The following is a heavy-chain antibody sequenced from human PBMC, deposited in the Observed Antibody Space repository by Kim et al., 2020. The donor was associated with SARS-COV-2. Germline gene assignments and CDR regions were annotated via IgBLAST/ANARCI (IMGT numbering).Heavy chain of an antibody. Sequence: GGSLRLSCAASGFTFSSYAMSWVRQAPGKGLEWVSAISGSGGITDYADSVKGRFTISRDNPKKTLYLQMNSLRDEETAVYYCAKSEGGSGAQRGHYWGQGTLVTVSS. V-gene: IGHV3-23*01. J-gene: IGHJ4*02. CDR1: GFTFSSYA. CDR2: ISGSGGIT. D-gene: IGHD2-15*01. CDR3: AKSEGGSGAQRGHY.